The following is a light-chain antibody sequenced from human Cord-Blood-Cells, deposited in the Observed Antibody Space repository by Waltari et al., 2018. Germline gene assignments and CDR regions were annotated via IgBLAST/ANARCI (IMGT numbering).Light chain of an antibody. Sequence: DIQMTQSPSSLSASVGDRVTITCRASQSISSYLNWYQQKPGKAPKLLIYAASSLQSGVPSRFSGSVSETDFTLTISSLQPEDFATYYCQQSYRTLTFGGGTKVEIK. J-gene: IGKJ4*01. V-gene: IGKV1-39*01. CDR1: QSISSY. CDR3: QQSYRTLT. CDR2: AAS.